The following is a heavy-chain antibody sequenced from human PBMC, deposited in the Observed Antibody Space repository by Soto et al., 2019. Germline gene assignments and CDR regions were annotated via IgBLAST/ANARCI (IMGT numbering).Heavy chain of an antibody. CDR2: MQPSTGRT. CDR3: APGASAGVDY. J-gene: IGHJ4*02. CDR1: GYSFTSLD. Sequence: QVQLVQSGAEVREPGASVKVSCKASGYSFTSLDINWVRQTAGQGLEWMGWMQPSTGRTGYAQKFQGRVTMTRDTSINTDYMELTTLANDDAAFYYCAPGASAGVDYWGQGTLVTVSS. D-gene: IGHD1-26*01. V-gene: IGHV1-8*01.